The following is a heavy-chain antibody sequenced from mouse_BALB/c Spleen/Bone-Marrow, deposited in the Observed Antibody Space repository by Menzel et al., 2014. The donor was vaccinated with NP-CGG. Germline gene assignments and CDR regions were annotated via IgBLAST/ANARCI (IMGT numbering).Heavy chain of an antibody. V-gene: IGHV1-80*01. CDR1: GYAFSNYG. Sequence: VKLMESGAEVMRPGSSVNISCKASGYAFSNYGMNWVKQRPGQGLEWIGQIYPGDGDTNYNGKFKGRVTLTADKSSNTAYMQLSSLTSEDSAVYFCASVYDYGRGYAMDYWGQGTSVTVSS. CDR2: IYPGDGDT. D-gene: IGHD2-4*01. J-gene: IGHJ4*01. CDR3: ASVYDYGRGYAMDY.